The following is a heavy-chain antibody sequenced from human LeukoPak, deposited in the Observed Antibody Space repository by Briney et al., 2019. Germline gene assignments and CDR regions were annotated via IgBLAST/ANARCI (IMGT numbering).Heavy chain of an antibody. CDR3: ARDLGAGYCSSTSCDRFDY. CDR2: IIPIFGTA. J-gene: IGHJ4*02. V-gene: IGHV1-69*01. D-gene: IGHD2-2*01. CDR1: GGTFSSYA. Sequence: ASVKVSCKASGGTFSSYAISWVRQAPGQGLEWMGGIIPIFGTANYAQKFQSRVTITADESTSTAYMELSSLRSEDTAVYYCARDLGAGYCSSTSCDRFDYWGQGTLVTVSS.